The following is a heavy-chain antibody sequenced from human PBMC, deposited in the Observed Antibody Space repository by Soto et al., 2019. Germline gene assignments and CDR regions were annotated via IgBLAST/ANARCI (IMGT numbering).Heavy chain of an antibody. V-gene: IGHV1-69*13. CDR1: GGTFSSYA. Sequence: SVKVSCKASGGTFSSYAISWVRQAPGQGLEWMGGIIPIFGTANYAQKFQGRVTITADESTSTAYMELSSLRSEDTAVYYCARGGGDGYKLGRDYYYGMDVWGQGTTVTVSS. CDR3: ARGGGDGYKLGRDYYYGMDV. D-gene: IGHD5-12*01. J-gene: IGHJ6*02. CDR2: IIPIFGTA.